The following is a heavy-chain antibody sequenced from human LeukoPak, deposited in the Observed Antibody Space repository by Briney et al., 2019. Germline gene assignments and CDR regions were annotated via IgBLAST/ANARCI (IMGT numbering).Heavy chain of an antibody. CDR3: ARDHIAAADNYYYYYYMDV. V-gene: IGHV3-21*01. J-gene: IGHJ6*03. D-gene: IGHD6-13*01. CDR2: ISSSSRYI. Sequence: TGGSLRLSCAASGFTFSRYRVNWVRQAPGKGVEWVSYISSSSRYIYYADSVKGGFTISRDNAKNSLYLQMNSLRAEDTAVYYCARDHIAAADNYYYYYYMDVWGKGTTVTVSS. CDR1: GFTFSRYR.